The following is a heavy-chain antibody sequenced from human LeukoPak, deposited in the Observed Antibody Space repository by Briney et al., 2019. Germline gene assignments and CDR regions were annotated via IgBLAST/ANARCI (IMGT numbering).Heavy chain of an antibody. J-gene: IGHJ4*02. CDR1: GYTFTSYD. CDR3: AREGRVGAPGFDY. D-gene: IGHD1-26*01. CDR2: MNPNSGNT. V-gene: IGHV1-8*02. Sequence: ASVRVSCKASGYTFTSYDINWVRQATGQGLEWMGWMNPNSGNTGYAQKFQGRVTVTRDMSTSTLYMELSSLRSEDTAVYYCAREGRVGAPGFDYWGQGTLVTVSS.